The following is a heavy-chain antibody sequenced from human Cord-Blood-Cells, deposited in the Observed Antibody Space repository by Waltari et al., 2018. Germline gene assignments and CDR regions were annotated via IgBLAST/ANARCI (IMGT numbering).Heavy chain of an antibody. CDR1: GGSLSSSNW. D-gene: IGHD4-17*01. V-gene: IGHV4-4*02. CDR3: ARQPYYGDYWFDP. Sequence: VQLQESGPGLVKPSGTLSLTCAGPGGSLSSSNWWSWVRQPPGKGLEWGGKIYQSGSTNHNPSLKSRVTISVDKSKNQFSLKLSSVTAADTAVYYCARQPYYGDYWFDPWGQGTLVTVSS. CDR2: IYQSGST. J-gene: IGHJ5*02.